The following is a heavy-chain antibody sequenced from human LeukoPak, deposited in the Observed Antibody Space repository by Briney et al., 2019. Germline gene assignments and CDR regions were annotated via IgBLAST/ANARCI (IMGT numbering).Heavy chain of an antibody. J-gene: IGHJ4*02. D-gene: IGHD2-8*01. Sequence: PSETLSLTCTVSGGPISSYYWSWIRQPPGKGLEWIGYIYYSGSTNYNPSLKSRVTISVDTSKNQFSLKLSSVTAADTAVYYCARDHLNCTNGVCYTHFDYWGQGTLVTVSS. CDR3: ARDHLNCTNGVCYTHFDY. CDR2: IYYSGST. CDR1: GGPISSYY. V-gene: IGHV4-59*01.